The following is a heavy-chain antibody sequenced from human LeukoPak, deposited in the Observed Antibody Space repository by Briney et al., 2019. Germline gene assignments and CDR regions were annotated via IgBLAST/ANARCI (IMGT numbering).Heavy chain of an antibody. V-gene: IGHV3-49*04. CDR2: IRSKAYGGTT. J-gene: IGHJ3*02. CDR1: GFTFSSYS. CDR3: TRDGSSSWYVVAFDI. Sequence: PGGSLRLSCAASGFTFSSYSMNRVRQAPGKGLEWVGFIRSKAYGGTTEYAASVKGRFTISRDDSKSVAYLQMNSLKTEDTAVYYCTRDGSSSWYVVAFDIWGQGTMVTVSS. D-gene: IGHD6-13*01.